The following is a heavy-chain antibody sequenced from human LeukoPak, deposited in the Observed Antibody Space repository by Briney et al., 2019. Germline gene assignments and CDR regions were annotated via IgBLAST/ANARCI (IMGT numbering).Heavy chain of an antibody. Sequence: SETLSLTCAVSGYSISSGYYWGWIRQPPGKGLEWIGSIYHSGSTYYNPSLKSRVTISVDTSKNQFSLKLSSVTAADTAVYYCAGLGHHDFWIGYNDAFDIWGQGTMVTVSS. CDR1: GYSISSGYY. CDR3: AGLGHHDFWIGYNDAFDI. D-gene: IGHD3-3*01. J-gene: IGHJ3*02. CDR2: IYHSGST. V-gene: IGHV4-38-2*01.